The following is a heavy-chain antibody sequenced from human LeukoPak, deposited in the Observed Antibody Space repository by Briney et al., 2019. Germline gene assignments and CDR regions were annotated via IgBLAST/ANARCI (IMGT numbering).Heavy chain of an antibody. V-gene: IGHV3-30*18. D-gene: IGHD6-13*01. CDR1: GFTLSSYG. CDR3: AKDRDSSSWLSPLDGMDV. J-gene: IGHJ6*02. Sequence: GGSLRLSCAASGFTLSSYGMHWVRQAPGKGLEWVAVISYDGSNKYYADSVKGRFTISRDNSKNTLYLQMNSLRAEDTAVYYCAKDRDSSSWLSPLDGMDVWGQGTTVTVSS. CDR2: ISYDGSNK.